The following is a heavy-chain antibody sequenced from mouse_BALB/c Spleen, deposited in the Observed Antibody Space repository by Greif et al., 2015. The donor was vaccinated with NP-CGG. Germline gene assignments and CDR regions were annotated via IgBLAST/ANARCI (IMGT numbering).Heavy chain of an antibody. CDR1: GFTFSSFG. J-gene: IGHJ4*01. V-gene: IGHV5-17*02. Sequence: EVQLVESGGGLVQPGGSRKLSCAASGFTFSSFGMHWVRQAPEKGLEWVAYISSGSSTIYYADTVKGRFTISRDNPKNTLFLQMTRLRSEDTAMYYCARGADAMDYWGQGTSVTVSS. CDR3: ARGADAMDY. CDR2: ISSGSSTI.